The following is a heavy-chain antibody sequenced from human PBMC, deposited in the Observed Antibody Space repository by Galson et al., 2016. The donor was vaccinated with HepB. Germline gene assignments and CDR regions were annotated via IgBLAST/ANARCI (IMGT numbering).Heavy chain of an antibody. CDR2: ISSSRSYT. J-gene: IGHJ4*02. D-gene: IGHD5-18*01. CDR3: AKDLDGYTYGYSYSDH. Sequence: WIRQAPGKGLEWVSYISSSRSYTKYADSVRGRFTISRDNAKNSLYLQMNSLRGEDTAVYYCAKDLDGYTYGYSYSDHWGQGTLVTVSS. V-gene: IGHV3-11*05.